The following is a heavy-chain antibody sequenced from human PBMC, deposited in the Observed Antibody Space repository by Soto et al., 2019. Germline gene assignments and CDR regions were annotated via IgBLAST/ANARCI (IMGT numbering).Heavy chain of an antibody. D-gene: IGHD6-6*01. CDR2: IIPIFGTA. CDR1: GGTFSSYA. Sequence: QVQLVQSGDEVKKPGSSVKFSCKASGGTFSSYAIIWVRQAPGQGLAWMGGIIPIFGTANYAQKFQVRVTITADESTSTADMELSSLRSEDTAVYYCARGADRADWFDPWGQGTLVTVS. CDR3: ARGADRADWFDP. V-gene: IGHV1-69*01. J-gene: IGHJ5*02.